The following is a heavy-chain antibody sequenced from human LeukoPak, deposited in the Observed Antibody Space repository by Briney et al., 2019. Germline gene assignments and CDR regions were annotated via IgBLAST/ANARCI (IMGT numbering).Heavy chain of an antibody. CDR2: IKTEGKDK. J-gene: IGHJ5*02. D-gene: IGHD3-10*01. V-gene: IGHV3-7*01. CDR1: GGGFKDNW. CDR3: LQYGWGGS. Sequence: GGSLRLSCAASGGGFKDNWMTWVRQAPGKGLEWVASIKTEGKDKYYVDSVKGRFSISRDDAKNSVSLQMNSLRAEDTALYYCLQYGWGGSWGQGTLVTVTS.